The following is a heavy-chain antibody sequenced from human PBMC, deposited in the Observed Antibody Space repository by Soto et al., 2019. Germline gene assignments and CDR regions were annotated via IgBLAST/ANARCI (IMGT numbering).Heavy chain of an antibody. CDR2: IYWDDDK. Sequence: QITLKESGPTLVKPTQTLTLTCTFSGFSLSTSGVGVGWIRQPPGKALEWLALIYWDDDKRYSPSLKSRLTITKETSKHQVVLKMPNRASDDTATYYCPHSGIVATNYACDIRGHGRMVTVS. D-gene: IGHD5-12*01. CDR3: PHSGIVATNYACDI. CDR1: GFSLSTSGVG. J-gene: IGHJ3*02. V-gene: IGHV2-5*02.